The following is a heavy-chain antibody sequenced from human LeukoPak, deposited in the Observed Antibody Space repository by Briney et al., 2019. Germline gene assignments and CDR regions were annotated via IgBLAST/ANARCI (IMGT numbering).Heavy chain of an antibody. CDR1: GFTFSTYG. D-gene: IGHD6-19*01. V-gene: IGHV3-48*01. CDR3: ARDLKTSGWYGDFDY. J-gene: IGHJ4*02. CDR2: ISSSTSTI. Sequence: GGSLRLSCAASGFTFSTYGMNWVRQAPGKGLEWVSYISSSTSTIYYADSVKGRFTISRDNSKNTVYLEMNSLRAEDTAVYYCARDLKTSGWYGDFDYWGQGTLVTVSS.